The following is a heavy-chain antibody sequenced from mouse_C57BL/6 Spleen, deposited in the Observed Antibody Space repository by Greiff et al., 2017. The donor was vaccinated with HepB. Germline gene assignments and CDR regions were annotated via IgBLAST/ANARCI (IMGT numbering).Heavy chain of an antibody. Sequence: VKLQESGAELARPGASVKLSCKASGYTFTSYGISWVKQRTGQGLEWIGEIYPRSGNTYYNEKFKGKATLTADKSSSTAYMELRSLTSEDSAVYFGARTLITTVVVEGAMDYWGQGTSVTVSS. CDR1: GYTFTSYG. CDR3: ARTLITTVVVEGAMDY. J-gene: IGHJ4*01. D-gene: IGHD1-1*01. V-gene: IGHV1-81*01. CDR2: IYPRSGNT.